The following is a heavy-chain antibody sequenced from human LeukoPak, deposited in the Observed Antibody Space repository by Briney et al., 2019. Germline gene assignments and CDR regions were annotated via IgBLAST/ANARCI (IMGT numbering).Heavy chain of an antibody. CDR2: MNPNSGNT. CDR3: ARDGGGSYPRYYYYYMDV. V-gene: IGHV1-8*01. D-gene: IGHD1-26*01. Sequence: ASVKVSCKASGYTLSSFDINWVRQATGQGLEWMGWMNPNSGNTRYAQNFQGRVTMTRNTSISTAYMELSSLRSEDTAVYYCARDGGGSYPRYYYYYMDVWGKGTTVTVSS. J-gene: IGHJ6*03. CDR1: GYTLSSFD.